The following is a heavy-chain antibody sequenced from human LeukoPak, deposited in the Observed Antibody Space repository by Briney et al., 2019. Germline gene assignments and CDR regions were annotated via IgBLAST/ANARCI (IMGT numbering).Heavy chain of an antibody. CDR3: ASAYCSGGSCYYYYMDV. J-gene: IGHJ6*03. CDR2: ISYDGSNK. V-gene: IGHV3-30*04. CDR1: GFTFSSYA. Sequence: GGSLRLSCAASGFTFSSYAMHWVRQAPGKGLEWVAVISYDGSNKYYADSVKGRFTISRDNSKNTLYLQMNSLRAEDTAVYYCASAYCSGGSCYYYYMDVWGKGTTVTVSS. D-gene: IGHD2-15*01.